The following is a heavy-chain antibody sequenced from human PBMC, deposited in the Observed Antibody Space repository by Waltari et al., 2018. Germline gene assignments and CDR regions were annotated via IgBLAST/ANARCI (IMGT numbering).Heavy chain of an antibody. CDR1: GGTFSSYA. CDR3: ARGGNKPGSYEVYYYMDV. V-gene: IGHV1-69*10. J-gene: IGHJ6*03. D-gene: IGHD1-26*01. Sequence: QVQLVQSGAEVKKPGSSVKVSCKASGGTFSSYAISWVRQAPGQGLEWMGGIIPILGIANYAQKFQGRVTITADKSTSTAYMELSSLRSEDTAVYYCARGGNKPGSYEVYYYMDVWGKGTTVTVSS. CDR2: IIPILGIA.